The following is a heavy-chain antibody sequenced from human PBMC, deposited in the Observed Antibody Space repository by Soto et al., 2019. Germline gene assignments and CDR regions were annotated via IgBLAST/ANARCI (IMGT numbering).Heavy chain of an antibody. CDR3: ATERGYYDSSTYSFDH. V-gene: IGHV1-69*13. CDR2: IIPIFGTA. D-gene: IGHD3-22*01. CDR1: GGTFSSYA. J-gene: IGHJ4*02. Sequence: SVKVSCKASGGTFSSYAISWVRQAPGQGLEWMGGIIPIFGTANYAQKFQGRVTITADESTSTAYMELSSLRSEDTAVYYCATERGYYDSSTYSFDHWGQGTLVTVSS.